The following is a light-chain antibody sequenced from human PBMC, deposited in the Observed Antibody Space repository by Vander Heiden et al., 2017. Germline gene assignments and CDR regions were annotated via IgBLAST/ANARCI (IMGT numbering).Light chain of an antibody. CDR2: WAS. Sequence: DIVMTQSPDSLAVSLGERATINCKSSQSVLYSSNNKNYLAWYQQKPGQPPKLLIYWASTRESGVPDRFSGSGSGTDFTLTISSRQAEDVAVYYCQQYYSTPWTLGQGTKVEIK. CDR3: QQYYSTPWT. CDR1: QSVLYSSNNKNY. J-gene: IGKJ1*01. V-gene: IGKV4-1*01.